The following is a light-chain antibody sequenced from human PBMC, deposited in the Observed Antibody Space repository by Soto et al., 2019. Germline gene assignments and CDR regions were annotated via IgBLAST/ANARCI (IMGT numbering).Light chain of an antibody. CDR3: LQTYLFPLT. V-gene: IGKV1-6*01. CDR2: DAS. J-gene: IGKJ4*01. CDR1: QAIRHD. Sequence: AIQMTQSPSSLSASIGDRVTITCRASQAIRHDLGWYQQKPGKAPKLLISDASSLQSGVPSRFSGSGSGTDFTLAISSLQSEDFATYYCLQTYLFPLTFGGGTKVEIK.